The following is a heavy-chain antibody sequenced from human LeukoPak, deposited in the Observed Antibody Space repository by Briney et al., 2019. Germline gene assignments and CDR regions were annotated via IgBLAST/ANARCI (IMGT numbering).Heavy chain of an antibody. CDR1: GYTFTTYG. Sequence: ASVKVSCKASGYTFTTYGITWVRQAPGQGLEWMGWIDTYSGNTNYAQKVQGRVTMTTDTSTSTVYMELSSLRSEDTAVYYCARDNDFDYWGQGTLVTVSS. CDR3: ARDNDFDY. J-gene: IGHJ4*02. CDR2: IDTYSGNT. D-gene: IGHD2-8*01. V-gene: IGHV1-18*01.